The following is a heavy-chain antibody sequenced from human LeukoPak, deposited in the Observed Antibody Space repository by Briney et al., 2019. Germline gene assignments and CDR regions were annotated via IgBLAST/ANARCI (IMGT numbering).Heavy chain of an antibody. CDR2: IYYSGST. CDR1: GGSISSSTFY. D-gene: IGHD6-13*01. J-gene: IGHJ6*03. V-gene: IGHV4-39*07. Sequence: SETLSLTCTVSGGSISSSTFYWGWIRQPPGKGLEWIGTIYYSGSTYYNPSLKSRVTISVDTSKNQFSLKLSSVTAADTAVYYCARAHSSSWYSPYYYYYMDVWGKGTTVTVSS. CDR3: ARAHSSSWYSPYYYYYMDV.